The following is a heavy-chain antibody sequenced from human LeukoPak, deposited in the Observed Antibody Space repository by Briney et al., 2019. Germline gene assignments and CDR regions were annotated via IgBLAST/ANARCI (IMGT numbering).Heavy chain of an antibody. CDR1: GGSFSGYY. CDR3: ATRPDIAAAGPGWFDP. Sequence: SETLSLTCAVYGGSFSGYYWSWIRQPPGKGLEWIGEINHSESTNYNPSLKSRVTVSVDTSKNQFSLKLSSVTAADTAAYYCATRPDIAAAGPGWFDPWGQGTLVTVSS. J-gene: IGHJ5*02. CDR2: INHSEST. D-gene: IGHD6-13*01. V-gene: IGHV4-34*01.